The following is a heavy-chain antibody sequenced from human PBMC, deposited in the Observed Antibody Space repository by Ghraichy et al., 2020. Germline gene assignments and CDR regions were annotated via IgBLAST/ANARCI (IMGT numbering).Heavy chain of an antibody. V-gene: IGHV5-51*01. CDR3: ARGYSSGWELNPNSYFDF. CDR1: GYTFTSYW. CDR2: MFPRDSDT. D-gene: IGHD6-19*01. J-gene: IGHJ4*02. Sequence: GESLNISCQASGYTFTSYWIGWVRQLPGKGLEWLGIMFPRDSDTRYSPSFQGQVTISADKSISTAYLRWNSLKASDTAIYYCARGYSSGWELNPNSYFDFWGQGTHVTVSS.